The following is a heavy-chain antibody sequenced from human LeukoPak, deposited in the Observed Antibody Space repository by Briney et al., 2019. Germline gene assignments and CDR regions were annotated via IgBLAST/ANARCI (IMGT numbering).Heavy chain of an antibody. CDR1: GFTFSSYE. V-gene: IGHV3-48*03. J-gene: IGHJ4*02. CDR3: AREGGYGGVFDY. Sequence: GGSLRLSCAASGFTFSSYEMNWVRQAPGKGLEWVSYISSSGNTIYYADSVKGRFTISRDNTKNSLYLQMNSLRAEDTAVYYCAREGGYGGVFDYWGQGTLVTVSS. D-gene: IGHD5-12*01. CDR2: ISSSGNTI.